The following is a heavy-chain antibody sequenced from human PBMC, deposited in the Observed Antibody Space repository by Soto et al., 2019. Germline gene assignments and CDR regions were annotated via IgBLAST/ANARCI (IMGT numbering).Heavy chain of an antibody. CDR2: ISVSGANT. Sequence: GGSLRLSCAASGFTFTSYAMGWVRQAPGKGLDWVSTISVSGANTFFADSVRGRFTISRDNSMDTIYLQLNSLRAEDTAVYYCAKDVGGGSWKRGAYDIWGQGTTVTVSS. CDR3: AKDVGGGSWKRGAYDI. J-gene: IGHJ3*02. D-gene: IGHD2-15*01. V-gene: IGHV3-23*01. CDR1: GFTFTSYA.